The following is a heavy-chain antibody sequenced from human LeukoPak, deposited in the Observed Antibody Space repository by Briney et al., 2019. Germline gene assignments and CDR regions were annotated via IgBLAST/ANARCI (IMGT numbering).Heavy chain of an antibody. J-gene: IGHJ6*02. Sequence: GGSLRLSCAASGFTFSSYEMNWVRQAPGKGLEWVSYISSSGSTIYYADSVKGRSTISRDNAKNSPYLQMNSLRAEDTAVYYCARGGVVAGTNYYYYGMDVWGQGTTVTVSS. CDR2: ISSSGSTI. CDR1: GFTFSSYE. CDR3: ARGGVVAGTNYYYYGMDV. D-gene: IGHD1-14*01. V-gene: IGHV3-48*03.